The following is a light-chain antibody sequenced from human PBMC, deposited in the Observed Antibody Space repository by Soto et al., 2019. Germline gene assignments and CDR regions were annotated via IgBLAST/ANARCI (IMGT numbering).Light chain of an antibody. CDR2: DVS. CDR3: CSYAGSWV. CDR1: SSDVGGYNY. Sequence: QSVLTQPLSVSGSPGQSVTISCTGTSSDVGGYNYVSWYLQHPGKAPKLMIYDVSKRPSGVPDRFSGSKSGNTASLTISGLQADDEADYYCCSYAGSWVFGGGTQLTVL. V-gene: IGLV2-11*01. J-gene: IGLJ3*02.